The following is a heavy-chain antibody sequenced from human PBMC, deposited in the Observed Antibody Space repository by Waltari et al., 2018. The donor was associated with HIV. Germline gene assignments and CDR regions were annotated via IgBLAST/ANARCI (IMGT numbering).Heavy chain of an antibody. D-gene: IGHD6-19*01. CDR3: ASSPTAVAGTQYYYYGMDV. V-gene: IGHV1-69*13. CDR2: IIPIFGTA. CDR1: GGTFSSYA. Sequence: QVQLVQSGAEVKKPGSSVKVSCKASGGTFSSYAISWLRQAPGHGLEWMGGIIPIFGTANYAQKFQGRVTITADESTSTAYMELSSLRSEDTAVYYCASSPTAVAGTQYYYYGMDVWGQGTTVTVSS. J-gene: IGHJ6*02.